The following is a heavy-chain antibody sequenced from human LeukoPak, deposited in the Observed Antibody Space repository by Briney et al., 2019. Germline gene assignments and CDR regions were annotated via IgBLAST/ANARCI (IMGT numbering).Heavy chain of an antibody. V-gene: IGHV3-23*01. Sequence: PGGSLRLSCAASGFTFSSYAMSWVRQAPGKGLEWGSAITGVGGTTYYADSVKGRFTISRDNSKNTLYLQMNSLRAEDTAVYYCAKSSNFWSGYSDSWGQGTLVSVSS. CDR2: ITGVGGTT. J-gene: IGHJ4*02. CDR1: GFTFSSYA. CDR3: AKSSNFWSGYSDS. D-gene: IGHD3-3*01.